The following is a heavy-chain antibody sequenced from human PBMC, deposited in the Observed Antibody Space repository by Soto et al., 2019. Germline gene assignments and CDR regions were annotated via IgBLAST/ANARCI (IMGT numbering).Heavy chain of an antibody. D-gene: IGHD3-22*01. CDR1: LGTFSSYT. V-gene: IGHV1-69*13. Sequence: ASGEVSCKASLGTFSSYTISWVRQAPGQGLEWMGGIIPIFGTANYAQKFQGRVTITADESTSTAYMELSSLRSEDTAVYYCSRARNDYYDSSGYYGDDAFDIWGQGTMVTVSS. CDR3: SRARNDYYDSSGYYGDDAFDI. CDR2: IIPIFGTA. J-gene: IGHJ3*02.